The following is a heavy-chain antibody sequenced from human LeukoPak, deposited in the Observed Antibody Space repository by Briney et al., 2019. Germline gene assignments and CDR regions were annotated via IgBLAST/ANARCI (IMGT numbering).Heavy chain of an antibody. CDR1: GYTFTGYY. D-gene: IGHD6-19*01. CDR3: ARDYGSGWDGDY. Sequence: ASVKVSCKASGYTFTGYYMRWVRQDPGQGLEWMGWINPNSGGTNYAQKFQGRVTMTRDTSISTAYMELSRLRSDDTAVYYCARDYGSGWDGDYWGQGTLVTVSS. V-gene: IGHV1-2*02. J-gene: IGHJ4*02. CDR2: INPNSGGT.